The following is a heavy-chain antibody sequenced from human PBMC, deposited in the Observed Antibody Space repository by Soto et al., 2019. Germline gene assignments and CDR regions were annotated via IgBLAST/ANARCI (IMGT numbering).Heavy chain of an antibody. D-gene: IGHD5-18*01. V-gene: IGHV1-8*01. Sequence: ASVKVSCKASGYTFTSYDINWVRQATGQGLEWMGWMNPNSGNTGYAQKFQGRVTMTRNTSISTAYMELRSLRSEDTAVYYCACISNGDSYGYSRSYYYYMDVWGKGTTVTVSS. CDR1: GYTFTSYD. CDR3: ACISNGDSYGYSRSYYYYMDV. CDR2: MNPNSGNT. J-gene: IGHJ6*03.